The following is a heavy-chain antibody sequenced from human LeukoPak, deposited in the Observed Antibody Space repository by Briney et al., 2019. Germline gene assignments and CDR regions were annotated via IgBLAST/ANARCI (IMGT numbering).Heavy chain of an antibody. CDR2: INHSGST. J-gene: IGHJ6*02. CDR1: GGSFSGYY. D-gene: IGHD2-2*01. CDR3: ARRTSGYYYYGMDV. Sequence: SETLSLTCAVYGGSFSGYYWSWIREPPGKGLEWMGEINHSGSTNYNPSLKSRVTISVDTSKHQSSLQLSSVPAADTAVYYCARRTSGYYYYGMDVWGQGTTVPVSS. V-gene: IGHV4-34*01.